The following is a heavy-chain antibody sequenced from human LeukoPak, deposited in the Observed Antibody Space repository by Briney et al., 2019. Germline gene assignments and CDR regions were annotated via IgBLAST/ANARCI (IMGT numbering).Heavy chain of an antibody. D-gene: IGHD3-10*01. CDR1: GFTFSSYA. V-gene: IGHV3-30*04. CDR2: ISYDGSNK. J-gene: IGHJ5*02. Sequence: GGSLRLSCAASGFTFSSYAMHWVRQAPGKGLEWVAVISYDGSNKYYADSVKGRFTISRDNSKNTLYLQMNSLRAEDTAVYYCAKGHSITMVRGVTVGAWGQGTLVTVSS. CDR3: AKGHSITMVRGVTVGA.